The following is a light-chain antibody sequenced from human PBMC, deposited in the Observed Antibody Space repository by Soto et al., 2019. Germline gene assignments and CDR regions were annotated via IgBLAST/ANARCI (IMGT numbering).Light chain of an antibody. CDR1: QSISNR. J-gene: IGKJ3*01. CDR2: TAS. Sequence: DIQMTQSPSSLPAYVGDRVTITCRASQSISNRLNWYQQQPGKAPKLLIYTASSLETGVPSRFSGSGSGTDFTLTINSLQPEDFATYYCQQSSTSPITFGPGTKVDFK. CDR3: QQSSTSPIT. V-gene: IGKV1-39*01.